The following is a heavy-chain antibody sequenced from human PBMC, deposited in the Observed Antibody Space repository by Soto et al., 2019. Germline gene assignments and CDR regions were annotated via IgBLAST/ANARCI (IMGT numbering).Heavy chain of an antibody. Sequence: SETLSLTCAVSGGSISSGGYSWGWIRQPPGKGLEWIGYIYHSGSTYYNPSLKSRVTISVDRSKNQFSLKLSSVTAADTAVYYCARAYYPWADAFDIWGQGTMVTVSS. V-gene: IGHV4-30-2*01. J-gene: IGHJ3*02. CDR2: IYHSGST. CDR1: GGSISSGGYS. D-gene: IGHD3-16*01. CDR3: ARAYYPWADAFDI.